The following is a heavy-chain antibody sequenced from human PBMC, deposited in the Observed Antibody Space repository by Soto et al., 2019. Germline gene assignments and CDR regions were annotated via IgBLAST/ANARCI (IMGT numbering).Heavy chain of an antibody. J-gene: IGHJ4*02. V-gene: IGHV4-34*01. D-gene: IGHD4-17*01. CDR1: GGSFSGYY. CDR3: AGMTTVTNGFDY. Sequence: QVQLQQWGAGLLKPSETLSLTCAVYGGSFSGYYWSWIRQPPGKGLEWIGEINHSGSTNYNPSLKSRLTISVDTSKNQFSLKLSSVTAADTAVYYCAGMTTVTNGFDYWGQGTLVTVSS. CDR2: INHSGST.